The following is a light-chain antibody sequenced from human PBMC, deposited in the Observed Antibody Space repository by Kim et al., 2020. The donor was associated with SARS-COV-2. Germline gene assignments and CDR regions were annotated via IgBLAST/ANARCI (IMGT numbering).Light chain of an antibody. Sequence: QSALTQPPSVSGSPGQSVTISCAGASSDVGAYNRVSWYRQSPGTAPKLMIYEVSHRPSGVPDRFSGSRSGNTASLTISGLQAEDEADYYCCSYTSSTTLVFGGGTKVTVL. CDR1: SSDVGAYNR. V-gene: IGLV2-18*02. J-gene: IGLJ2*01. CDR2: EVS. CDR3: CSYTSSTTLV.